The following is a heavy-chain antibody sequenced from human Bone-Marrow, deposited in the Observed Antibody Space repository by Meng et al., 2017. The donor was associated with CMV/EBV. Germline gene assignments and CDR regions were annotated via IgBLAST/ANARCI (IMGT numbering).Heavy chain of an antibody. CDR2: ISSSSSYI. CDR1: GFTFSSYS. CDR3: ARRGGYDRGRFDY. D-gene: IGHD5-12*01. Sequence: VQQVESGGGLVKPGGSLRLSCAASGFTFSSYSMNWVRQAPGKGLEWVSSISSSSSYIYYADSVKGRFTISRDNAKNSLYLQMNSLRAEDTAVYYCARRGGYDRGRFDYWGQGTLVTVSS. J-gene: IGHJ4*02. V-gene: IGHV3-21*01.